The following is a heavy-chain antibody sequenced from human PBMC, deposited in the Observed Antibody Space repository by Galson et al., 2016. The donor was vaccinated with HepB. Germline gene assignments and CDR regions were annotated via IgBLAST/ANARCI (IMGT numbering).Heavy chain of an antibody. CDR1: GLTFSRFW. J-gene: IGHJ4*02. CDR3: ARAYQYTLDY. CDR2: INQDGSEK. V-gene: IGHV3-7*04. Sequence: SLRLSCAASGLTFSRFWMTWVRQAPGKGLEWVANINQDGSEKHYLDSVRGRFTISRDNAKNSLYLQMNSLRAEDKAVYFCARAYQYTLDYWGQGTLVTVSS. D-gene: IGHD1-1*01.